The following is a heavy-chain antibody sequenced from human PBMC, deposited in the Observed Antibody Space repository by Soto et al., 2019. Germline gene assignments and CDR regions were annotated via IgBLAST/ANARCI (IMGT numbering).Heavy chain of an antibody. J-gene: IGHJ4*02. CDR1: GYTFTNYA. V-gene: IGHV1-3*01. Sequence: ASVKVSCKASGYTFTNYAMHWVRQAPGQRLEWMGWINAGNGNTKYSQKFQGRVTITRDTSASTAYMELSSLRSEDTAVYYCARENYYDSSGPDYYFDYWGQGTLVTVSS. CDR2: INAGNGNT. D-gene: IGHD3-22*01. CDR3: ARENYYDSSGPDYYFDY.